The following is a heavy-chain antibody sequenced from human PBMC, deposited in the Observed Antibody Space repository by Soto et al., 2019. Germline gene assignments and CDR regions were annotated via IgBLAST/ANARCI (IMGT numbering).Heavy chain of an antibody. Sequence: GGSLRLSCAASGFTFSSYAMHWVRQAPGKGLEWVAVISYDGSNKYYADSVKGRFTISRDNSKNTLYLQMNSLRAEDTVVYYCARDVSSWYYFDYWGQGTLVTVSS. V-gene: IGHV3-30-3*01. CDR3: ARDVSSWYYFDY. J-gene: IGHJ4*02. CDR1: GFTFSSYA. CDR2: ISYDGSNK. D-gene: IGHD6-13*01.